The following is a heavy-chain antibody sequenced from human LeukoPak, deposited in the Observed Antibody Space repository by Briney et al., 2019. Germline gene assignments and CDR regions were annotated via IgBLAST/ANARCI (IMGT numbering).Heavy chain of an antibody. CDR2: FDPEDGET. V-gene: IGHV1-24*01. CDR1: GCTLTELS. D-gene: IGHD3-22*01. J-gene: IGHJ4*02. CDR3: ATAINYYYDSSGRNLPPDY. Sequence: ASVKVSCKVSGCTLTELSMHWVRQAPGKGLEWMGGFDPEDGETIYAQKFQGRVTMTEDTSTDTAYMELSSLRSEDTAVYYCATAINYYYDSSGRNLPPDYWGQGTLVTVSS.